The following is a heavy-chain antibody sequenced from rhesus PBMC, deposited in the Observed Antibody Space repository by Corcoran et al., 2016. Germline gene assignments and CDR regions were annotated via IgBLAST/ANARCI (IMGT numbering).Heavy chain of an antibody. V-gene: IGHV4S10*01. Sequence: QVQLQESGPGVVKPSETLSLTCTASGGPTSDGHRWSGIRQPPGMGLEWIGYIYGSNTNTNYNPSLKSRVTISTDTSKNQFSLKLSSVTAADTAVYYCARNRGYSGYRTFDYWGQGVLVTVSS. CDR2: IYGSNTNT. J-gene: IGHJ4*01. CDR3: ARNRGYSGYRTFDY. CDR1: GGPTSDGHR. D-gene: IGHD5-42*01.